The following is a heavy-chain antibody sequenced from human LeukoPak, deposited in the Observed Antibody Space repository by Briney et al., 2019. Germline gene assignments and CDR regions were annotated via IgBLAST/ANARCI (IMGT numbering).Heavy chain of an antibody. CDR1: GFTFSSYG. Sequence: PGGSLRLSCAASGFTFSSYGMHWVRQAPGKGLEWVAFIRYDGSNKYYADSVKGRFTISRDNSKNTLYLQMNSLRAEDTAVYYCATVPAGGLITMVREGFDYWGQGTLVTVSS. CDR3: ATVPAGGLITMVREGFDY. J-gene: IGHJ4*02. V-gene: IGHV3-30*02. CDR2: IRYDGSNK. D-gene: IGHD3-10*01.